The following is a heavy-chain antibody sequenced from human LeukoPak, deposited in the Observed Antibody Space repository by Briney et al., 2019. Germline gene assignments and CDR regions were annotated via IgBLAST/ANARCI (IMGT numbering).Heavy chain of an antibody. CDR3: ARSLAVAGVYAFDY. Sequence: GESLKISCKGSGYTFTSYWIGWVRRMPGKGLEWMGIIYPGDSDTRYSPSFLGQVTISADKSISTAYLQWSSLKASDTAMYYCARSLAVAGVYAFDYWGQGTLVTVSS. D-gene: IGHD6-19*01. CDR2: IYPGDSDT. J-gene: IGHJ4*02. CDR1: GYTFTSYW. V-gene: IGHV5-51*01.